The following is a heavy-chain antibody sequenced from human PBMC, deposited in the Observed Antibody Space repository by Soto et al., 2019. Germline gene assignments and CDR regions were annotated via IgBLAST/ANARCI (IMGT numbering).Heavy chain of an antibody. CDR1: GGSISSFY. CDR2: IHYTGTS. V-gene: IGHV4-59*01. D-gene: IGHD3-16*01. J-gene: IGHJ4*02. CDR3: AREGDGGYDNYAYVPGPLLY. Sequence: SETLSLTCTVSGGSISSFYWNWIRQSPGKGLEWIGYIHYTGTSNKNPSLQSRVTMSVDTANDQVSLNLSSVTAADTAVYYCAREGDGGYDNYAYVPGPLLYWGQGIEVTVSS.